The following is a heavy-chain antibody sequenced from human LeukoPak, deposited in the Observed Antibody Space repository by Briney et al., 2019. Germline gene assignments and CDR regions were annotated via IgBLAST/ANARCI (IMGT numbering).Heavy chain of an antibody. J-gene: IGHJ6*03. V-gene: IGHV5-51*01. CDR2: IYPGDSDT. Sequence: GESLKISCKGSGYSFTSYWIGWVRQMPGKGMEWMGIIYPGDSDTRYSPSFQGQVTISADKSISTAYLQWSSLKASDTAMYYCARHTGTFGHREYCSSTSCRGSYYYYMDVWGKGTTVTVSS. CDR3: ARHTGTFGHREYCSSTSCRGSYYYYMDV. CDR1: GYSFTSYW. D-gene: IGHD2-2*01.